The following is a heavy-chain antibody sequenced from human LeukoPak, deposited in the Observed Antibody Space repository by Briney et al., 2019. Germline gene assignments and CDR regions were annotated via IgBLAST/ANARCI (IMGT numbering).Heavy chain of an antibody. CDR2: IRRKAYGGTT. CDR3: TRASGYDLFPYFDY. V-gene: IGHV3-49*04. CDR1: GFTFGDYA. D-gene: IGHD5-12*01. Sequence: PGGSLRLSCTASGFTFGDYAMRWVRQAPGKGLEWVGFIRRKAYGGTTEYAASVKGSFTISRDHSTSIAYLQMNSLKTEDTAVYYCTRASGYDLFPYFDYWGQGTLVTVSS. J-gene: IGHJ4*02.